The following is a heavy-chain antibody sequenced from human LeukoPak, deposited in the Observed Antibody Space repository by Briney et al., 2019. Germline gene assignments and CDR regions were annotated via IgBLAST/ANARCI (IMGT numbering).Heavy chain of an antibody. CDR1: GGSISSGDYY. CDR3: ARTPKYCSSTSCYTGFDY. J-gene: IGHJ4*02. D-gene: IGHD2-2*02. Sequence: PSETLSLTCTVSGGSISSGDYYWSWIRQPPGKGLEWIGYIYYSGSTYYNPSLKSRVTISVDTSKNQFSLKLSSVTAADTAVYYCARTPKYCSSTSCYTGFDYWGQGTLVTVSS. CDR2: IYYSGST. V-gene: IGHV4-30-4*01.